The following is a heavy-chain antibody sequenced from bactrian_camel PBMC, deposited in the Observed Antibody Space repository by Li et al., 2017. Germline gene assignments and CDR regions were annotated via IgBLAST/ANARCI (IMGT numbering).Heavy chain of an antibody. J-gene: IGHJ4*01. CDR3: AADPRDVAWDTCSPARRTYNY. D-gene: IGHD5*01. CDR2: TIGSYGSI. CDR1: GYTYSSYC. V-gene: IGHV3S26*01. Sequence: HVQLVESGGGSVQAGGSVRLACVVTGYTYSSYCMAWFRKRPGEEREGLATIGSYGSIRYTDSVRGRFLLSRDHAANTLYLEMRSLTPEDTAMYYCAADPRDVAWDTCSPARRTYNYWGQGTQVTVS.